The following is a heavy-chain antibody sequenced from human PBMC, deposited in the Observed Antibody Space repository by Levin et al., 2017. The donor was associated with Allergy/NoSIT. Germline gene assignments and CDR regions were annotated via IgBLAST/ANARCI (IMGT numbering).Heavy chain of an antibody. V-gene: IGHV3-49*03. J-gene: IGHJ6*02. CDR3: TRVDGDYGGYYYYYGMDV. CDR1: GFTFGDYA. Sequence: GESLKISCTASGFTFGDYAMNWFRQAPGKGLEWVGFIRSKAYGGTTDYAASVKGRFTILRDDSKSIAYLQMSSLKTEDTAVYYCTRVDGDYGGYYYYYGMDVWGQGTTVTVSS. CDR2: IRSKAYGGTT. D-gene: IGHD4-17*01.